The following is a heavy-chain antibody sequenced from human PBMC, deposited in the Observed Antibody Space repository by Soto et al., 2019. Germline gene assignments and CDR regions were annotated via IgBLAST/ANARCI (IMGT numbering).Heavy chain of an antibody. Sequence: EVQLVESGGGLVQPGRSLRLSCAASGFTFGADDMSWFRQAPGKGLEWVGVITSKSGTTEYAASVKGRFALSRDDSKSIAYLQMNSLTTEDTAVYFCTRHFSGSGGWGQGTLVTVSS. CDR1: GFTFGADD. CDR2: ITSKSGTT. V-gene: IGHV3-49*03. D-gene: IGHD2-15*01. J-gene: IGHJ4*02. CDR3: TRHFSGSGG.